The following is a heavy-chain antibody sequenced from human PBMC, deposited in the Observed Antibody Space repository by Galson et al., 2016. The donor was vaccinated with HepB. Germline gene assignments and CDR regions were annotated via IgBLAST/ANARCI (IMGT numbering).Heavy chain of an antibody. Sequence: SLRLSCAASGFTVSSNYMSWVRQAPGKGLEWVSVIYSGGSTYYADSVKGRFTISRDNSKNTLYHQMNSLRAEDTAVYYCARGTEYYYGMDVWGQGTTVTVSS. V-gene: IGHV3-53*01. CDR2: IYSGGST. CDR3: ARGTEYYYGMDV. CDR1: GFTVSSNY. J-gene: IGHJ6*02.